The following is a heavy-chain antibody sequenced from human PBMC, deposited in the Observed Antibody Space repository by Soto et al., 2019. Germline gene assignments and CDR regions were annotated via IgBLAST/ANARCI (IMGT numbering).Heavy chain of an antibody. V-gene: IGHV3-30*18. Sequence: HPGGSLRLSCAASGFTFSSYGMHWVRQAPGKGLEWVAVISYDGSNKYYADSVKGRFTISRDNSKNTLYLQMNSLRAEDTAVYYCAKDEKDIVVVPAAIAFDYWGQGTLVTVSS. CDR1: GFTFSSYG. D-gene: IGHD2-2*01. CDR3: AKDEKDIVVVPAAIAFDY. CDR2: ISYDGSNK. J-gene: IGHJ4*02.